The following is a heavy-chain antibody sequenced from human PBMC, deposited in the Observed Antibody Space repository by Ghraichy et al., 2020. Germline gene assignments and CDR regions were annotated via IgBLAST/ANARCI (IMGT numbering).Heavy chain of an antibody. CDR1: GFTIRSYS. D-gene: IGHD1-1*01. V-gene: IGHV3-23*01. J-gene: IGHJ4*02. CDR3: AIVYKTALDY. CDR2: ISYRGGEI. Sequence: GESLNISCAGSGFTIRSYSMSWVRQAPGKGLEWVSAISYRGGEIFYADSVKGRFTISRDTSKNTLSLQMDSLRAEDTAVYFCAIVYKTALDYWGQGTLVTVSS.